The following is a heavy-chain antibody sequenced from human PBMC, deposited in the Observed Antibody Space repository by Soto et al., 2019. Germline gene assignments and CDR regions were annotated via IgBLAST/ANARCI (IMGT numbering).Heavy chain of an antibody. Sequence: QVQLVESGGGVVQPGRSLRLSCAASGFTFSSYAMHWVRQAPGKGLEWVAVISYDGSNKYYADSVKGRFTISRDNSKNTLYLQMNSLRAEDTAVYYCAREVDGWLDTCYGMDGWGQGTTVTGSS. J-gene: IGHJ6*02. CDR2: ISYDGSNK. CDR3: AREVDGWLDTCYGMDG. CDR1: GFTFSSYA. V-gene: IGHV3-30-3*01. D-gene: IGHD3-9*01.